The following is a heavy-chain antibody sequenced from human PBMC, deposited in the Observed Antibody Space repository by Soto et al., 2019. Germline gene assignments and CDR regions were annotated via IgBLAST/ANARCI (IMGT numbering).Heavy chain of an antibody. Sequence: EVQLVESGGGLVQPGGSLRLSCVPSGFTFNSHWMHWVRQAPGKGLVWVSRINGDGSSTSSADSVRGRFTISRDNAKTTLYLQMNSLRAEDTAVYYCASDTRDGYHSPPHYWGQGTLVTVSS. CDR1: GFTFNSHW. CDR2: INGDGSST. J-gene: IGHJ4*02. D-gene: IGHD5-12*01. V-gene: IGHV3-74*01. CDR3: ASDTRDGYHSPPHY.